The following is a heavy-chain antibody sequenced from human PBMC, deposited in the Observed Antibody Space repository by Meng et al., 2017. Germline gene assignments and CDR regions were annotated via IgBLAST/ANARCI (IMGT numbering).Heavy chain of an antibody. Sequence: VRLVQSGAKVKKPCVSVQVSCKASGYTFTGYYMHWVRQAPGQWLEWMGPINPNSGGTNYAQKFQGRVTMTRDTSISTAYMELSRLRSDDTAVYYCARGALDYPRLCYWGQGTLVTVSS. CDR2: INPNSGGT. D-gene: IGHD3-16*01. CDR1: GYTFTGYY. V-gene: IGHV1-2*06. CDR3: ARGALDYPRLCY. J-gene: IGHJ4*02.